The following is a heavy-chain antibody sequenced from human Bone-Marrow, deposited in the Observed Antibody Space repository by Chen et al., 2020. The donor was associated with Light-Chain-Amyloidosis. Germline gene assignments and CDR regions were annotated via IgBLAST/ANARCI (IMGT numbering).Heavy chain of an antibody. V-gene: IGHV5-51*01. CDR1: GYTFPNYW. J-gene: IGHJ4*02. D-gene: IGHD5-12*01. CDR3: ARRRDGYNFDY. Sequence: EQSGPEVKKPGESLKISCKGSGYTFPNYWIGWVRQMPGKGLEWMGVIYPDDSDARYSPSFEGQVTSSADKSIPTAYLQWRSLKASDTAMYYCARRRDGYNFDYWGQGTLVTVSS. CDR2: IYPDDSDA.